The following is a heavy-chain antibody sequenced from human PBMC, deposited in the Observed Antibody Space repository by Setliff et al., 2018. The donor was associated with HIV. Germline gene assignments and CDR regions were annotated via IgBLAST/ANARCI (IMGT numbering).Heavy chain of an antibody. CDR2: IYSSGST. J-gene: IGHJ6*03. CDR3: ARDKGGTYDGMYYYYYMDV. CDR1: GGSISSGSHY. Sequence: SETLSLTCTVSGGSISSGSHYWNWVRQSAGKGPEWIGRIYSSGSTNYNPSLNSRVSISVDTSKNQFSLKLNSVTAADTAVYFCARDKGGTYDGMYYYYYMDVWGKGTTVTVS. D-gene: IGHD1-26*01. V-gene: IGHV4-61*02.